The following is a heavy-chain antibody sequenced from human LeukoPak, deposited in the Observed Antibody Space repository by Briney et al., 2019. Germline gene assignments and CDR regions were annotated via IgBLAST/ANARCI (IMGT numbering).Heavy chain of an antibody. CDR2: ISWDGGST. J-gene: IGHJ5*02. CDR3: AKDVGSGSYYKGNWFDP. CDR1: GFTFDDYA. Sequence: GGSLRLSCAASGFTFDDYAMHWVRQAPGKGLEWVSLISWDGGSTYYADSVKGRFTISRDNSKNSLYLQMNSLRAEDTALYYCAKDVGSGSYYKGNWFDPWGQGTLDTVSS. D-gene: IGHD3-10*01. V-gene: IGHV3-43D*04.